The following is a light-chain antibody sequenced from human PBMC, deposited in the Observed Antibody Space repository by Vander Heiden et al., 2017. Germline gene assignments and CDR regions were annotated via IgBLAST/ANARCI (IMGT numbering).Light chain of an antibody. CDR1: QSVSSY. V-gene: IGKV3-11*01. J-gene: IGKJ4*01. CDR3: QQRSDGPLT. Sequence: EIVLTQSPATLSLSPGERATLSCRASQSVSSYLAWYQQKPGQAPRLLIYDVSNRATGIPARFSGSGSGTDFPLTISSLEPEDFAVYYCQQRSDGPLTFGGGTKVXIK. CDR2: DVS.